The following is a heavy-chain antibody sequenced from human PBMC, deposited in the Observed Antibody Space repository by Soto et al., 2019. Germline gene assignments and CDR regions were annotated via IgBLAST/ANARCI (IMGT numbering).Heavy chain of an antibody. Sequence: EVQLLESGGGLVQPGGSLRLSCAASGFTFSSYAMSWVRQAPGKGLEWVSAISGSGGSTYYADSVKGRFPISRDNAKNTLYLQMNSLRAEDTAVYYCAKSRNIVGYVVTDYWGQGTLVTVSS. D-gene: IGHD1-26*01. V-gene: IGHV3-23*01. CDR1: GFTFSSYA. CDR2: ISGSGGST. J-gene: IGHJ4*02. CDR3: AKSRNIVGYVVTDY.